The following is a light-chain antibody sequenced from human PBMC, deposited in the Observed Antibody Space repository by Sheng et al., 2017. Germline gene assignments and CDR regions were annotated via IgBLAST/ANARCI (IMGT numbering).Light chain of an antibody. CDR1: ERISNW. Sequence: DIQMTQSPSTLSASVGDRVTITCRASERISNWLAWYQQKPGKAPTVVIYKASTLESGVPSRFSGSGSGTEFTLTIISLQPDDFATYYCQQYNSFPYTFGQGTKLEI. J-gene: IGKJ2*01. V-gene: IGKV1-5*03. CDR2: KAS. CDR3: QQYNSFPYT.